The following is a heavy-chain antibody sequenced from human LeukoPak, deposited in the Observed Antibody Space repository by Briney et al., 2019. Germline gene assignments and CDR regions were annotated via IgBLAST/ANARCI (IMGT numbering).Heavy chain of an antibody. J-gene: IGHJ4*02. CDR2: IKQDGSEK. V-gene: IGHV3-7*01. CDR3: ARDRSQGYYDFWSGYSGDYYFDY. D-gene: IGHD3-3*01. CDR1: GFTFGSYW. Sequence: GGSLRLSCAASGFTFGSYWMSWVRQAPGKGREWVANIKQDGSEKYYVDSVKGRFTISRDNAKNTLYLQMNSLRAEDTAVYYCARDRSQGYYDFWSGYSGDYYFDYWGQGTLVTVSS.